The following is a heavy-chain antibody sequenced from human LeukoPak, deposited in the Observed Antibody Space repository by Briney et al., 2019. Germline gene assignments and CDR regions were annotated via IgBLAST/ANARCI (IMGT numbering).Heavy chain of an antibody. CDR3: ARGENSSGWYLSGIDYYYYMDV. D-gene: IGHD6-19*01. J-gene: IGHJ6*03. CDR1: GGSISSYY. Sequence: SETLSLTCTVSGGSISSYYWSWIRQPAGKGLEWIGRIYTSGSTNYNPSLKSRVTMSVDTSKNQFSLKLSSVTAADTAVYYCARGENSSGWYLSGIDYYYYMDVWGKGTTVTISS. CDR2: IYTSGST. V-gene: IGHV4-4*07.